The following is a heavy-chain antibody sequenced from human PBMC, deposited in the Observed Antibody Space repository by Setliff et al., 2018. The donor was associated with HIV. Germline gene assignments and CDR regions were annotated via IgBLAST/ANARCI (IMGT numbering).Heavy chain of an antibody. CDR2: IIPIFGTA. Sequence: SVNVSCKASGGTFSSYAISWVRQAPGQGLEWMGGIIPIFGTANYAQKFQGRVTITTDESTSTAYMELSSLRSEDTAVYYCARALWAVAGTGYYYYYMDVWGKGATVTVSS. V-gene: IGHV1-69*05. J-gene: IGHJ6*03. CDR1: GGTFSSYA. CDR3: ARALWAVAGTGYYYYYMDV. D-gene: IGHD6-19*01.